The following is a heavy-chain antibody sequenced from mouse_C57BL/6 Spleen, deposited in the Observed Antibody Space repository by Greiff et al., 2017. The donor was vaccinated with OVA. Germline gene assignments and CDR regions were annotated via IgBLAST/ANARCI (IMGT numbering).Heavy chain of an antibody. CDR3: ARDDDCDVPLDY. V-gene: IGHV1-52*01. J-gene: IGHJ2*01. CDR2: IDPSDSET. D-gene: IGHD2-4*01. Sequence: QVQLQQPGAELVRPGSSVKLSCKASGYTFTSYWMHWVKQRPIQGLEWIGNIDPSDSETNYNQKFKDKATLTVDKSSSPAYMQRSSLTSEDSAVYYRARDDDCDVPLDYWGQGTTLTVSS. CDR1: GYTFTSYW.